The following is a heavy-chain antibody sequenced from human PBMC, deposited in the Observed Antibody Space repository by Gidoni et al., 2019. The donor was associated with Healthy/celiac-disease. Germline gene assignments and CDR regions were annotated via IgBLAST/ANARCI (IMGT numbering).Heavy chain of an antibody. V-gene: IGHV3-21*01. J-gene: IGHJ6*02. Sequence: EVQLVESGGGLVKPGGSLRLSCAASGFTFSSYSMNWVRQAPGKGLEWVSSISSSSSYIYYADSVKGRFTISRDNAKNSLYLQMNSLRAEDTAVYYCARDRVVLVPAANRVYYYYGMDVWGQGTTVTVSS. CDR2: ISSSSSYI. CDR1: GFTFSSYS. CDR3: ARDRVVLVPAANRVYYYYGMDV. D-gene: IGHD2-2*01.